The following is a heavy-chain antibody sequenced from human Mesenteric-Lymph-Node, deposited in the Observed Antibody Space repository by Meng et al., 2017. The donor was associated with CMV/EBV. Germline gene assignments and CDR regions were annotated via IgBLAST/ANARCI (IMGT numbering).Heavy chain of an antibody. J-gene: IGHJ5*02. CDR3: ARAFDFWSGYYAGSSWLDP. D-gene: IGHD3-3*01. CDR1: ISSSSYY. V-gene: IGHV4-39*07. CDR2: IYFSGDT. Sequence: ISSSSYYWGWLRQPPGKVLEWIGNIYFSGDTYYNPSLKSRVSISVDTSRNQFSLRLSSVTAADTAVYYCARAFDFWSGYYAGSSWLDPWGQGTLVTVSS.